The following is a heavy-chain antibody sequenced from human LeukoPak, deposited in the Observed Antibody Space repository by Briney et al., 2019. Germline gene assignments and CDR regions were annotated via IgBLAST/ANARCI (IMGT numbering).Heavy chain of an antibody. D-gene: IGHD3-22*01. CDR1: GYTFTSYY. V-gene: IGHV1-46*01. J-gene: IGHJ4*02. CDR3: ARDLNGGYYYGY. CDR2: INPSGSST. Sequence: ASVKVSCKASGYTFTSYYMHWVRQAPGQGLEWMGIINPSGSSTSYAQKFQGRVTMTRDTSTSTGYMELSSLRSEDTAVYYCARDLNGGYYYGYWGQGTLVTVSS.